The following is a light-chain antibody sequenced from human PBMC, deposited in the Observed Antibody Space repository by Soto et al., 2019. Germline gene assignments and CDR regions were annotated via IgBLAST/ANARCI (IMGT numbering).Light chain of an antibody. CDR3: SSYTTSSTQV. V-gene: IGLV2-14*01. Sequence: QSALTQPASVSGSPGQSITISCTGTSSDVGYYNYVSWYQHHPGKAPKLIIYEVSNRPSGVSNRFSGSKYGNTASLTISGLQAEDEADYYCSSYTTSSTQVFGGGTKLTV. CDR2: EVS. CDR1: SSDVGYYNY. J-gene: IGLJ2*01.